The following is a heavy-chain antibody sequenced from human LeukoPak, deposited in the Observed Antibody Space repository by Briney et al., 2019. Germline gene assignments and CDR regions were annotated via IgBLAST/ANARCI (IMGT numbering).Heavy chain of an antibody. Sequence: ASVKVSCKASGYTFTGYYMHWVRQAPGQGLEWMGWINPNNGGTNYAQKFQGRVTMTRDTSISTAYMELSRLRSDDTALYYCARESSLSGYSSDGFDIWGQGTMVTVSS. CDR3: ARESSLSGYSSDGFDI. CDR1: GYTFTGYY. V-gene: IGHV1-2*02. J-gene: IGHJ3*02. D-gene: IGHD3-22*01. CDR2: INPNNGGT.